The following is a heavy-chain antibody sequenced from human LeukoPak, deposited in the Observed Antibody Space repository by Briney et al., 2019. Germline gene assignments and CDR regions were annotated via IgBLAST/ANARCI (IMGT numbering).Heavy chain of an antibody. CDR3: ARSSIIAAAGPYYFDY. CDR1: GGTFSSYD. D-gene: IGHD6-13*01. J-gene: IGHJ4*02. CDR2: IIPIFGTA. Sequence: SVKVSCKASGGTFSSYDIRWVRQAPGQGLEWMGGIIPIFGTANYAQKFQGRVTITADKSTSTAYMELSSLRSEDTAVYYRARSSIIAAAGPYYFDYWGQGTLVTVSS. V-gene: IGHV1-69*06.